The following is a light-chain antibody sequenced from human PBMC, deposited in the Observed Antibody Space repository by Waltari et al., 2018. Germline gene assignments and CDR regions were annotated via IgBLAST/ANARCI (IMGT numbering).Light chain of an antibody. CDR2: DVT. CDR1: NSDVGRYNL. J-gene: IGLJ3*02. Sequence: QSAPTQPASVSGSPGQSITISCTGTNSDVGRYNLFSWYQQHPDKAPKLIIYDVTERPSGVSDRLSGSKSGNTASLTISGLQAEDEADYYCCSYAGSFTWVFGGGTKLTVL. CDR3: CSYAGSFTWV. V-gene: IGLV2-23*02.